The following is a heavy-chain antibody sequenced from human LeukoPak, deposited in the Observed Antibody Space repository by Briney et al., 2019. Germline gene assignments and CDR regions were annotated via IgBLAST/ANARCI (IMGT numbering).Heavy chain of an antibody. D-gene: IGHD3-16*01. CDR2: IYYSGST. J-gene: IGHJ4*02. Sequence: SETLSLTCAVYGGSFSGYYWSWIRQPPGKGLEWIGSIYYSGSTYYNPSLKSRVTISVDTSKNQFSLKLSSVTAADTAVYYCARQISGGKFDYWGQGTLVTVSS. CDR1: GGSFSGYY. CDR3: ARQISGGKFDY. V-gene: IGHV4-34*01.